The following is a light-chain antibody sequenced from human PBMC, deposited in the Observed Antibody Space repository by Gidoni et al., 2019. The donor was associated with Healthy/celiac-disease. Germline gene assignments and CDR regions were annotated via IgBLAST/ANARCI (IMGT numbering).Light chain of an antibody. V-gene: IGKV1-39*01. CDR3: QQSYSTPPRT. CDR1: QSISSY. CDR2: AAS. Sequence: DIQMTQSPPSLSASVGDRVTITCRSSQSISSYLNWYQQKPGKAPKLLIYAASSLQSGVPSRFSGSGSGTDFTLTISSLQPEDFAAYYCQQSYSTPPRTFGEXTKVEIK. J-gene: IGKJ4*01.